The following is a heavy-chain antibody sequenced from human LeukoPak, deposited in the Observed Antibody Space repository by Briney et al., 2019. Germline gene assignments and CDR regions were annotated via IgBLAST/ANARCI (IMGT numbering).Heavy chain of an antibody. CDR3: TTGPSYGYYFDY. V-gene: IGHV3-15*01. CDR2: IKSKTDGGTT. CDR1: GFTFSNAW. J-gene: IGHJ4*02. Sequence: GGSLRLSCAASGFTFSNAWMGWVRQAPGKGLEWVGRIKSKTDGGTTDYAAPVKGRFTISRDDSKNTLYLQMNSLKTEDTAVYYCTTGPSYGYYFDYWGQGTLVTVSS. D-gene: IGHD1-26*01.